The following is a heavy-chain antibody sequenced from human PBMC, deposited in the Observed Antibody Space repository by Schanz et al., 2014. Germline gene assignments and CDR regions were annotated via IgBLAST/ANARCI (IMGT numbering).Heavy chain of an antibody. Sequence: QVQLVQSGTQVKKPGASVKVSCKASGYTLSAYSLHWVRQAPGQGLEWMGIVNPSVRGTHFAREFQGRVTVTSDTSTSTVYMEVSRLKADDTAVYYCARGGGPEDVFDIWGQGTMVTVSS. CDR3: ARGGGPEDVFDI. J-gene: IGHJ3*02. CDR1: GYTLSAYS. D-gene: IGHD5-12*01. V-gene: IGHV1-46*01. CDR2: VNPSVRGT.